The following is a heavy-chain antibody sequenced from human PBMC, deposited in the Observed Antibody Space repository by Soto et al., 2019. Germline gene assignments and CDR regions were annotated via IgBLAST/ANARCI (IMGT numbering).Heavy chain of an antibody. CDR1: GYTFTSYA. CDR3: ARGSIAAAGDLTSYYFDY. Sequence: ASVKVSCKASGYTFTSYAMHWVRQAPGQRLEWMGWINAGNGNTKYSQRFQGRVTITRDTSASTAYMELSSLRSEDTAVYYCARGSIAAAGDLTSYYFDYWGQGTLVTVSS. V-gene: IGHV1-3*01. J-gene: IGHJ4*02. CDR2: INAGNGNT. D-gene: IGHD6-13*01.